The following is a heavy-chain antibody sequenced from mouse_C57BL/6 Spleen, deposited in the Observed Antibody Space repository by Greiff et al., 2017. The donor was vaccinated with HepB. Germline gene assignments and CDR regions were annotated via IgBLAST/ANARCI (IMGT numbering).Heavy chain of an antibody. V-gene: IGHV1-81*01. CDR1: GYTFTSYG. CDR2: IYPRSGNT. CDR3: ARSGTGTGYFDV. Sequence: QVQLQQSGAELARPGASVKLSCKASGYTFTSYGISWVKQRTGQGLEWIGEIYPRSGNTYYNEKFKGKATLTADKSSSTAYMERRSLTSEDSAVYFCARSGTGTGYFDVWGTGTTVTVSS. J-gene: IGHJ1*03. D-gene: IGHD4-1*01.